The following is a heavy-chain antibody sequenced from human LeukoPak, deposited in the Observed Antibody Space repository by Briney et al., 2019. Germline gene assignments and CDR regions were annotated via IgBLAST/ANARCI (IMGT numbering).Heavy chain of an antibody. CDR1: GFTFSEYY. Sequence: GGSLRLSCAASGFTFSEYYMSWIRQAPGEGLEWVSYISSIGSTIYYADSVKGRFTISRDNAKNSLYLQMNSLRAEDTAVYYCARDRAYCGGDCSNYYYYGMDVWGQGTTVTVSS. J-gene: IGHJ6*02. D-gene: IGHD2-21*02. CDR3: ARDRAYCGGDCSNYYYYGMDV. CDR2: ISSIGSTI. V-gene: IGHV3-11*01.